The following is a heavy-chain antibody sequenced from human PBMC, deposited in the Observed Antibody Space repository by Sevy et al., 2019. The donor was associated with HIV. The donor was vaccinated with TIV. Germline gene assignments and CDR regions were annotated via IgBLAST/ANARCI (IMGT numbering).Heavy chain of an antibody. D-gene: IGHD1-26*01. V-gene: IGHV4-59*01. CDR3: ARVNLYSGSYQTFDY. CDR2: IYYSGST. Sequence: SETLSLTRTVSGGSISSYYWSWIRQPPGKGLEWIGYIYYSGSTNYNPSLKSRVTISVDTSKNQFSLKLSSVTAADTAVYYCARVNLYSGSYQTFDYWGQGTLVTVSS. CDR1: GGSISSYY. J-gene: IGHJ4*02.